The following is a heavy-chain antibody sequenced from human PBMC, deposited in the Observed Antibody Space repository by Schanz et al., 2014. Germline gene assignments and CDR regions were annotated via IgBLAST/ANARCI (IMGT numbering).Heavy chain of an antibody. CDR2: ISSSSSYI. V-gene: IGHV3-21*04. CDR1: GITFSGYS. CDR3: AKVAPAATYLDS. Sequence: EVQLVESGGGLAQPGGSLRLSCAASGITFSGYSMNWVRQAPGKGLEWVSSISSSSSYISYADSVKGRFTISRDNAKNSLFLQMNSLSAEDTAVYYCAKVAPAATYLDSWGLGTLVTVSS. J-gene: IGHJ4*02. D-gene: IGHD2-2*01.